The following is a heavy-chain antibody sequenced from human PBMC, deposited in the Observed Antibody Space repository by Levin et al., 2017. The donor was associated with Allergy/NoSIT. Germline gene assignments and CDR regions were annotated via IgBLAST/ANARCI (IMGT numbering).Heavy chain of an antibody. CDR1: GYTFTGYY. CDR3: ASWGEYGDLLADVDY. D-gene: IGHD4-17*01. CDR2: INPNSGGT. Sequence: SGESLKISCKASGYTFTGYYMHWVRQAPGQGLEWMGRINPNSGGTNYAQKFQGRVTMTRDTSISTAYMELSRLRSDDTAVYYCASWGEYGDLLADVDYWGQGTLVTVSS. V-gene: IGHV1-2*06. J-gene: IGHJ4*02.